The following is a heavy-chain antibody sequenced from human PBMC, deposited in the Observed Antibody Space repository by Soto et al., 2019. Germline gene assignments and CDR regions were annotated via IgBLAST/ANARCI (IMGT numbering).Heavy chain of an antibody. CDR3: AREYSSSWYYYYYGMDV. V-gene: IGHV3-7*01. CDR1: GGTFSSYG. J-gene: IGHJ6*04. Sequence: GGPKRQSCPADGGTFSSYGRRLVSQAPGKGLEWVANIKQDGSEKYYVDSVKGRFTISRDNAKNSLYLQMNSLRAEDTAVYYCAREYSSSWYYYYYGMDVWGKGTTVT. CDR2: IKQDGSEK. D-gene: IGHD6-13*01.